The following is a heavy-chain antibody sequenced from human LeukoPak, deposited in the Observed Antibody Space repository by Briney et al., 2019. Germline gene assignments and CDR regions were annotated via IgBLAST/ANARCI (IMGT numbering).Heavy chain of an antibody. V-gene: IGHV4-39*07. D-gene: IGHD2-2*01. J-gene: IGHJ4*02. CDR3: ARSRVPAAPGYFDY. Sequence: SETLSLTCTVSGGSISSSSYYWGWIRQPPGKGLEWIGSIYYSGSTYYNPSLKSRVTISVDTSKNQFSLKLSSVTAADTAVYYCARSRVPAAPGYFDYWGQGTLVTVSS. CDR1: GGSISSSSYY. CDR2: IYYSGST.